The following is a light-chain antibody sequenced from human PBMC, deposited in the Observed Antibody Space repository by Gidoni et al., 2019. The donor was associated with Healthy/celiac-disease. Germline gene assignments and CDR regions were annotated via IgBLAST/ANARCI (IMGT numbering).Light chain of an antibody. Sequence: DIVMTQSPESLAVSLGERATINCKSSQSVLYSSNNKTYLAWYQQKPGQPPKLLIYWASTRESGVPDRFSGSGSGTDFTLTISSLQAEDVAVYYCQQYYSTPLTFGPGTKVDIK. CDR1: QSVLYSSNNKTY. J-gene: IGKJ3*01. CDR2: WAS. CDR3: QQYYSTPLT. V-gene: IGKV4-1*01.